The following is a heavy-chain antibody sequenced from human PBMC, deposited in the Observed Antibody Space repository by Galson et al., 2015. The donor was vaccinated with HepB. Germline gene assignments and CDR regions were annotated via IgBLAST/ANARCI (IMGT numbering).Heavy chain of an antibody. Sequence: CAISGDSVSSNSAAWNWIRQSPSRGLEWLGRTYYRSKWYNDYAVSVKSRITINPDTSKNQFSLQLNSVTPEDTAVYYCARAQPPNLWFGTFWETNWFDPWGQGTLVTVSS. CDR3: ARAQPPNLWFGTFWETNWFDP. V-gene: IGHV6-1*01. J-gene: IGHJ5*02. CDR1: GDSVSSNSAA. D-gene: IGHD3-10*01. CDR2: TYYRSKWYN.